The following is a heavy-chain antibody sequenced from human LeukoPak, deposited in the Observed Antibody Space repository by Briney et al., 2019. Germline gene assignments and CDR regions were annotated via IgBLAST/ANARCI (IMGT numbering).Heavy chain of an antibody. V-gene: IGHV4-34*01. Sequence: SETLSLTCAVYGGSFSGYYWSWIRQPPGKGLEWIGEINHSGSTNYNPSLKSRVTISVDTSKNQFSLILSSVTAADTAVYYCARGYSYAYYFDCWGQGTLVTVSS. D-gene: IGHD5-18*01. CDR2: INHSGST. CDR1: GGSFSGYY. CDR3: ARGYSYAYYFDC. J-gene: IGHJ4*02.